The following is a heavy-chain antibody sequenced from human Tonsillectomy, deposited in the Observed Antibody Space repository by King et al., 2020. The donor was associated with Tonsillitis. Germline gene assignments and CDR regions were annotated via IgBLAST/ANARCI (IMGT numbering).Heavy chain of an antibody. CDR3: AGGGVGAPLYYFDY. J-gene: IGHJ4*02. D-gene: IGHD1-26*01. V-gene: IGHV1-46*04. Sequence: QLVQSGAEVKKPGASVKVSCKASGYTFTSYYMHWVRQAPGQGLEWMGIINPSGGSTTYAQKLQGRVTMTRDTSTSTVYMELSSLRSEDTTVYYCAGGGVGAPLYYFDYWGQGTLVTVSS. CDR2: INPSGGST. CDR1: GYTFTSYY.